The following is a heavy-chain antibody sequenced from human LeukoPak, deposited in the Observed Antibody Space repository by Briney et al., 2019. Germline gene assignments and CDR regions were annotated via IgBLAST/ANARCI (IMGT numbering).Heavy chain of an antibody. CDR2: ISSSSSYI. J-gene: IGHJ4*02. D-gene: IGHD3-22*01. V-gene: IGHV3-21*01. CDR3: ARGDYYDSSGPDLFDY. CDR1: GFTFSSYS. Sequence: GGSLRLSCAASGFTFSSYSMNWVRQAPGKGLEWVSSISSSSSYIYYADSVKGRFTISRDNAKNSPYLQMNSLRAEDTAVYYCARGDYYDSSGPDLFDYWGQGTLVTVSS.